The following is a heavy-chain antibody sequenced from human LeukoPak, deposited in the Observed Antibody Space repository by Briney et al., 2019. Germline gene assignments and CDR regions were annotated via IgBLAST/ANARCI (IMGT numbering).Heavy chain of an antibody. CDR3: ARKMAVAGWEQDVFDI. J-gene: IGHJ3*02. CDR1: GGSISSGGYY. CDR2: IYYSGNS. V-gene: IGHV4-31*03. Sequence: ASQTLSLTCTVSGGSISSGGYYWSWIRQHPGKGLEWIGYIYYSGNSYYNPSLKSRVTISVDTSKSQFSLKLTSVTAADTAVYFCARKMAVAGWEQDVFDIWGQGTMVTVS. D-gene: IGHD6-19*01.